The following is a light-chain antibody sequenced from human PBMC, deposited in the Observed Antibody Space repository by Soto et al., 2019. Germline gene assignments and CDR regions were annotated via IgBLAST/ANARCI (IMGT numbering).Light chain of an antibody. CDR3: SSYTTNVTPFV. J-gene: IGLJ2*01. V-gene: IGLV2-14*01. CDR1: SGDIGGYNY. Sequence: QSALTQPASVSGSPGQSITISCTGTSGDIGGYNYVSWYQQHPGKAPKLLISEVTNRPSGVSNRFSGSKSGNTASLTISGGQAADEDDYYCSSYTTNVTPFVFGGGTKLTVL. CDR2: EVT.